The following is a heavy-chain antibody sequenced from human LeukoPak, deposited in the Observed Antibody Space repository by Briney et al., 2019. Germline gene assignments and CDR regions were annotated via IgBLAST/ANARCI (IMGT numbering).Heavy chain of an antibody. CDR2: INTNTGNP. CDR1: GYTFTSYA. V-gene: IGHV7-4-1*02. D-gene: IGHD6-13*01. J-gene: IGHJ6*02. Sequence: ASVKVSCKASGYTFTSYAMNWVQQAPGQGLEWMGWINTNTGNPTYAQGFTGRFVFSLDTSVSTAYLQISSLKAEDTAVYYCASQIAAAAIYGMDVWGQGTTVTVSS. CDR3: ASQIAAAAIYGMDV.